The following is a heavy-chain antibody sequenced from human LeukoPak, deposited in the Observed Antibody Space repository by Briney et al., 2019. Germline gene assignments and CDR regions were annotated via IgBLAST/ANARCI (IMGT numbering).Heavy chain of an antibody. CDR3: ARDKYQLPYEIDY. V-gene: IGHV7-4-1*02. CDR2: INTNTRNP. Sequence: GASVKVSCKASGYTFTEYGMNWVRQAPGQGLEWMGWINTNTRNPTYAQGFTGRFVFSLDTSVSTAYLQISSLKAEDTAVYFCARDKYQLPYEIDYWGQGTLVTVSS. D-gene: IGHD2-2*01. J-gene: IGHJ4*02. CDR1: GYTFTEYG.